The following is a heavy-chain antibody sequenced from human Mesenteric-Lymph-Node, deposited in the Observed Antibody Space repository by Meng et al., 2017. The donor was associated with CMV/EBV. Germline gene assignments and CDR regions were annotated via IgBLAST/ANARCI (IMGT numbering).Heavy chain of an antibody. CDR2: INPGDSGT. D-gene: IGHD6-25*01. CDR3: VRQACYGSDCTRTYWFDP. Sequence: SFTNDWIGWVRQMHGEGLEWMGIINPGDSGTRYSPYYQGQVTISADMSVTTAYLHWSSLKASDTAMYYCVRQACYGSDCTRTYWFDPWGQGTLVTVSS. CDR1: SFTNDW. V-gene: IGHV5-51*01. J-gene: IGHJ5*02.